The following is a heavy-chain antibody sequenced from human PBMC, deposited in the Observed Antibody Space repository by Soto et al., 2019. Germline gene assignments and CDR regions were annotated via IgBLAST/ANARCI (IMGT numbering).Heavy chain of an antibody. D-gene: IGHD1-1*01. CDR3: VRSPTHWNPTTYFDY. J-gene: IGHJ4*02. V-gene: IGHV3-64D*08. CDR1: GFTFSSYA. Sequence: GGSLRLSCSASGFTFSSYAMHWVRQAPGKGLECVSAISSNGGRTYYADSVKGRFTISRDNSKNTLYLQMSSLRAEDTAVYYCVRSPTHWNPTTYFDYWGQGTLVTVSS. CDR2: ISSNGGRT.